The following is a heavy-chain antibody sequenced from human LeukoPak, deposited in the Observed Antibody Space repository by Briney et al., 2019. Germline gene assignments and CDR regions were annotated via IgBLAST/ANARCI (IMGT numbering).Heavy chain of an antibody. Sequence: GGSLRLSCAASGFTFSRFTMNWVRQAPGKGLEWVSGISGSDSSTYYADFVKGRFTISRDNAKNSLFLQMNSLRAEDTAVYYCVRDGQFDYWGQGTLVTVSS. CDR2: ISGSDSST. CDR1: GFTFSRFT. J-gene: IGHJ4*02. V-gene: IGHV3-48*04. CDR3: VRDGQFDY.